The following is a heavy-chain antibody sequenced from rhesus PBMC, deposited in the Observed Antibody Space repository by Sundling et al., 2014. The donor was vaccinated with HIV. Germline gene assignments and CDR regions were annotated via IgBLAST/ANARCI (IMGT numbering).Heavy chain of an antibody. CDR3: ARELGGRLGFRIDY. Sequence: QAQLQESGPGLVKPSETLSLTCTVSGASISSYWWNWIRQPPGKGLEWIGEINGNSGSTNYNPSLKSRVTISRDTSKNQFSLRLNSVTAADTAFYYCARELGGRLGFRIDYWGQGVLVTVSS. CDR2: INGNSGST. CDR1: GASISSYW. D-gene: IGHD2-39*01. V-gene: IGHV4-80*01. J-gene: IGHJ4*01.